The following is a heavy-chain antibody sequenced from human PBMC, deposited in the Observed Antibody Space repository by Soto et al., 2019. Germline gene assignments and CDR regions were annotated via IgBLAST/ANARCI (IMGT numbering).Heavy chain of an antibody. V-gene: IGHV4-31*03. D-gene: IGHD2-21*01. Sequence: QVQLQESGPGLVKPSQTLSLTCTVSGGSISSGGYYWYWIRQHPGKGLEWIGYIYYSGTTYYNPSLKSRVTISVDTSQHQFSLKLSSVTAADTAVYYCAASCVACGGFNYYGMDVWGQGTTVTVSS. CDR2: IYYSGTT. CDR3: AASCVACGGFNYYGMDV. J-gene: IGHJ6*02. CDR1: GGSISSGGYY.